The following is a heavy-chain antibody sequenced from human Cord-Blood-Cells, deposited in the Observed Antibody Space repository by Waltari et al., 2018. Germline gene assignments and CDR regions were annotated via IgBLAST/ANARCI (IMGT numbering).Heavy chain of an antibody. V-gene: IGHV4-34*01. Sequence: QVQLQQWGAGLSKPSETLSLTCAVYGGSFSGYYWSWIAQPPGKGLEWIGEINHSGSTNYNPSLKSRVTISVDTSKNQFSLKLSSVTAADTAVYYCARRYCSGGSCYSDFDYWGQGTLVTVSS. CDR1: GGSFSGYY. CDR3: ARRYCSGGSCYSDFDY. CDR2: INHSGST. J-gene: IGHJ4*02. D-gene: IGHD2-15*01.